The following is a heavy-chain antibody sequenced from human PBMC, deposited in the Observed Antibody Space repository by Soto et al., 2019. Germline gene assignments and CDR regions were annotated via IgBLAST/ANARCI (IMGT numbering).Heavy chain of an antibody. Sequence: QVQLVESGGGVVQPGRSLRLSCAASGFTFSSYAMHWVRQAPGKGLEWVAVISYDGSNKYYADSVKGRFTISRDNSKTTLDLQMNSLRAEDTAVYYCARDKEQQLDGDYSYGMDVWGQGTTVTVSS. CDR2: ISYDGSNK. V-gene: IGHV3-30-3*01. CDR1: GFTFSSYA. D-gene: IGHD6-13*01. CDR3: ARDKEQQLDGDYSYGMDV. J-gene: IGHJ6*02.